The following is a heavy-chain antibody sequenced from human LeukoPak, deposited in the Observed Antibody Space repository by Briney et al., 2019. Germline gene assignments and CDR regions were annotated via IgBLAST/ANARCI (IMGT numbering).Heavy chain of an antibody. CDR3: VGSSSWYYVY. CDR2: IKQDGSET. V-gene: IGHV3-7*03. CDR1: GFAFSNYW. Sequence: LAGGSLRLSRVASGFAFSNYWMSWVRQAPGKGLEWVVNIKQDGSETYSVDSVKGRFTISRDNAKNSLYLQMNGLRVEDTAVYYCVGSSSWYYVYWGQGTLVTVSS. D-gene: IGHD6-13*01. J-gene: IGHJ4*02.